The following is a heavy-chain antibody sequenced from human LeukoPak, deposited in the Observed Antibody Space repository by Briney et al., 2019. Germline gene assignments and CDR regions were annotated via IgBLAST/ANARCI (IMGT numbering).Heavy chain of an antibody. CDR2: IVGSGVDT. D-gene: IGHD4-11*01. Sequence: GGSLRLSCAASGFTFSRHAMSWVRRAPGKGLEWVSVIVGSGVDTYYADSVKGRFTNFRDNTKNTQYVQMNSLGAEDTAVYYCAKGPNDSSNYLFDYWGQGTLVTVYS. CDR3: AKGPNDSSNYLFDY. V-gene: IGHV3-23*01. CDR1: GFTFSRHA. J-gene: IGHJ4*02.